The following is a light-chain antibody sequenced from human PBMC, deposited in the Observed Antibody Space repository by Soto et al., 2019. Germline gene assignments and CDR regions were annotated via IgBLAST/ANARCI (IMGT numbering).Light chain of an antibody. CDR2: SAS. Sequence: EIVMTQSPATLSVSPGERATLSCRASQSVYTTLAWYQQRPGQAPRLLIYSASTRATGIPARFSGSGSGTEFTLTISSLQSEDFLGYYCQQYYKWPLTFGGGTSVQIK. CDR1: QSVYTT. J-gene: IGKJ4*01. CDR3: QQYYKWPLT. V-gene: IGKV3-15*01.